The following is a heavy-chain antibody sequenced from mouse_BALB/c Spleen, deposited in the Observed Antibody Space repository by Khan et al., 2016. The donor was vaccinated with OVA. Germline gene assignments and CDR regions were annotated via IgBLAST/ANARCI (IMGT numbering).Heavy chain of an antibody. CDR1: GYTLTDYG. V-gene: IGHV9-3-1*01. J-gene: IGHJ3*01. CDR2: INTYTGEA. CDR3: TRSNSNYWFAY. D-gene: IGHD2-5*01. Sequence: QIQLVQSGPELKKPGETVKISCKASGYTLTDYGMNWVKQAPGKGLKWMGWINTYTGEATYADDFKGRFAFSLETSASTAYLQINNLKTEDTATYFRTRSNSNYWFAYWGQGTLITVSA.